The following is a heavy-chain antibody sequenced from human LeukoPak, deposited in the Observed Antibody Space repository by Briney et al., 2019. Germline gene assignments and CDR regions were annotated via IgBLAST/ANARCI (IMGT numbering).Heavy chain of an antibody. J-gene: IGHJ4*02. V-gene: IGHV3-23*01. CDR3: ARVRYSSAWLFDY. CDR1: GFTFNSYA. Sequence: TGGSLRLSCAVSGFTFNSYAMSWVRQSPGKGLEWVSAISGSGDSTFYADSVKGRFTLSRDNSKNTLYLQMNSLRAEDTAVYYCARVRYSSAWLFDYWGQGTLVTVSS. D-gene: IGHD6-19*01. CDR2: ISGSGDST.